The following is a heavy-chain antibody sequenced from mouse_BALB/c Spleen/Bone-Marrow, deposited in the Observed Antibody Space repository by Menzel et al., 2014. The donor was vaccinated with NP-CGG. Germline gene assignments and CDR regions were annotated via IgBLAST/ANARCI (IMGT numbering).Heavy chain of an antibody. CDR3: AGRRDGPYAMDY. D-gene: IGHD2-3*01. J-gene: IGHJ4*01. V-gene: IGHV5-6*02. CDR2: INNGSSYT. Sequence: DVKLVESGGDLVKPGGSLKLSCAASGFTFSSYGMSWVRQTPDKRLEWVATINNGSSYTFYPDSVKGRFTISRDNAKNTLYLQMSSLKSEDTAMYYCAGRRDGPYAMDYWGQGTSVTVSS. CDR1: GFTFSSYG.